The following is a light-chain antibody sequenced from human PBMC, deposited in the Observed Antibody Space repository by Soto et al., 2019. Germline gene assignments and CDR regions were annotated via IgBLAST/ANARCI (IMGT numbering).Light chain of an antibody. CDR3: QQSNDEPWT. Sequence: DIQMTQSPSTLSASVGDRVTITCRASQNIGNWLAWYQQKPGKTPDLLIYDASSLESGVPLRFSGSGSGTKFTLTISSLQTDDSASYYCQQSNDEPWTFGHGTKVEIK. J-gene: IGKJ1*01. CDR1: QNIGNW. CDR2: DAS. V-gene: IGKV1-5*01.